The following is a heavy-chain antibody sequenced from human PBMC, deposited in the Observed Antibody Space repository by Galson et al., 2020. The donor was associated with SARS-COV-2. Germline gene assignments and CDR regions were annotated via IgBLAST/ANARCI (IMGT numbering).Heavy chain of an antibody. Sequence: GESLKISCAASGFTFSSYAMHWVRQAPGKGLEWVAVISSDGSNKYYADSVKGRFTISRDNSKNTLYLQMNSLRAEDTGVYYCARVAEWLARTEWSEGRLVTV. J-gene: IGHJ4*02. CDR3: ARVAEWLARTE. V-gene: IGHV3-30*01. CDR2: ISSDGSNK. CDR1: GFTFSSYA. D-gene: IGHD3-3*01.